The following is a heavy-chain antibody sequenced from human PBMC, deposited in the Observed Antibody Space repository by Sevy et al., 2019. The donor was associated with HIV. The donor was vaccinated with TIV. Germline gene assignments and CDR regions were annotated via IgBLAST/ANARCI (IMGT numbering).Heavy chain of an antibody. Sequence: GGSLRLSCAASGFTFSSYGMHWVRQAPGKGLEWVAVISYDGSNKYYADSVKGRFTISRDNSKNTLYLQMNSRRAEDTAVYYCAKLGYCSSTSCYTGDKAFDIWGQGTMVTVSS. V-gene: IGHV3-30*18. CDR1: GFTFSSYG. CDR2: ISYDGSNK. CDR3: AKLGYCSSTSCYTGDKAFDI. J-gene: IGHJ3*02. D-gene: IGHD2-2*02.